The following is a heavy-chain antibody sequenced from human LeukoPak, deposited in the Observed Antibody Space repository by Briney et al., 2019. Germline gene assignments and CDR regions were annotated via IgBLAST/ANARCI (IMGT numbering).Heavy chain of an antibody. CDR2: ISSSSSYI. J-gene: IGHJ3*02. Sequence: PGGSLRLSCAASGFTFSSYSMNWVRQAPGKGLEWVSSISSSSSYIYYADSVKGRFTISRDNAKNSLYLQMNSLRAEDTAVYYCARDREQLWLHWSHIRGAFDIWGQGTMVTVSS. CDR1: GFTFSSYS. CDR3: ARDREQLWLHWSHIRGAFDI. D-gene: IGHD5-18*01. V-gene: IGHV3-21*01.